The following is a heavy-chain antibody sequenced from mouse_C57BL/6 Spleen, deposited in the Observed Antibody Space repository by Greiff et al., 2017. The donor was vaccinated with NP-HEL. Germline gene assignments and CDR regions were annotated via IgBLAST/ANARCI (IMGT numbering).Heavy chain of an antibody. J-gene: IGHJ4*01. CDR3: ARALRGAMDY. D-gene: IGHD1-1*01. CDR2: ISYSGST. V-gene: IGHV3-1*01. CDR1: GYSITSGYD. Sequence: EVKLQESGPGMVKPSQSLSLTCTVTGYSITSGYDWHWIRHFPGNKLEWMGYISYSGSTNYNPSLKSRISITHDTSKNHVFLKLNSVTTEETATYYCARALRGAMDYWGQGTSVTVSS.